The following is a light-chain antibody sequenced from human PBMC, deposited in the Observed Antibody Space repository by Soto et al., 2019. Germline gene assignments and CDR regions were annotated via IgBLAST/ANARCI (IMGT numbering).Light chain of an antibody. CDR3: QHYDSLPIT. CDR1: QTLRRTY. J-gene: IGKJ5*01. Sequence: EIVLMQSPGTLSLSPGERATLSCRASQTLRRTYIAWYQQKPGQAPRVLIYDASNRATGIPARFSGSGSGTDFTLTISSLEPEDFAVFYCQHYDSLPITFGQGTRLEI. V-gene: IGKV3-20*01. CDR2: DAS.